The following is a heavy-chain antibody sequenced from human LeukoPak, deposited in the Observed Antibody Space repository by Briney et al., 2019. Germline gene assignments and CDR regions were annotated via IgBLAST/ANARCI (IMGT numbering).Heavy chain of an antibody. Sequence: PSETLSLTCTVSGGSISSGDYYWSWIRQPPGKGLEWIGYIYYSGSTYYNPSLKSRVTISVDTSKNQFSLKLSSVTAADTAVYSCARVSGSVGGSDPWGQGTLVPVSS. CDR1: GGSISSGDYY. CDR3: ARVSGSVGGSDP. J-gene: IGHJ5*02. V-gene: IGHV4-30-4*01. CDR2: IYYSGST. D-gene: IGHD2-15*01.